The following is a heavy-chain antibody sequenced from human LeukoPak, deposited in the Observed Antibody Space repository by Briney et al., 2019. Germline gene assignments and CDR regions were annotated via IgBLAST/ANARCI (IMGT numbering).Heavy chain of an antibody. V-gene: IGHV4-34*01. CDR3: ARVGPLQYYYDSSGYRNFDY. CDR1: GGSFSGYY. J-gene: IGHJ4*02. D-gene: IGHD3-22*01. CDR2: INHSGST. Sequence: PSETLSLTCAVYGGSFSGYYWSWIRQPPGKGLEWIGEINHSGSTNYNPSLNSRVTISVDTSKNQFSLKLSSVTAADTAVYYCARVGPLQYYYDSSGYRNFDYWGQGTLVSVSS.